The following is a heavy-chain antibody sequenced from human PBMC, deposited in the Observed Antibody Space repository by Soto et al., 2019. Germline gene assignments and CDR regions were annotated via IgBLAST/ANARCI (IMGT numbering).Heavy chain of an antibody. V-gene: IGHV3-23*01. Sequence: PWGSLRLSCAASGFTFSSYAMNWVRQAPGKGPEWVSIVSGSGVNTYYADSVKGRFTVSRDNSKDTLHLQMVSLTPEDTAVYYCAKDQSETVRTYSYFGLDVWGQGTTVTVSS. D-gene: IGHD4-17*01. CDR3: AKDQSETVRTYSYFGLDV. J-gene: IGHJ6*02. CDR2: VSGSGVNT. CDR1: GFTFSSYA.